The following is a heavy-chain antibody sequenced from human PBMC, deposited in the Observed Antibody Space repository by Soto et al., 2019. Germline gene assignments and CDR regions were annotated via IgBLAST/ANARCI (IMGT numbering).Heavy chain of an antibody. J-gene: IGHJ6*02. Sequence: EENLVESGGAEVQPGGSLSLSCAASGFNFHDYTIHWVRQPPGKGLEWVSFITWDGGSIYYADSVRGRFTISRDNSKNSLTLEINRVRRDDSGLYYCRKGGFGVYGLDGWGQGTTVTVSS. CDR1: GFNFHDYT. CDR3: RKGGFGVYGLDG. CDR2: ITWDGGSI. V-gene: IGHV3-43*01. D-gene: IGHD6-25*01.